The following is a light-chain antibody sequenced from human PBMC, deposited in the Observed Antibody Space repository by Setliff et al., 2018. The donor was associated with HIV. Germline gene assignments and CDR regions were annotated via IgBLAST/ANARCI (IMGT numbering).Light chain of an antibody. V-gene: IGLV2-14*01. CDR2: EVS. Sequence: QSVLTQPASVSGSPGPSITISCTGTSSDVGGYNYVSWYQQHPGKAPKLMIYEVSNRPSGVSNRFSGSKSGNTASLTISGLQAEDEGDYYCSSYTDSSTLVFGTGTKVTV. CDR1: SSDVGGYNY. CDR3: SSYTDSSTLV. J-gene: IGLJ1*01.